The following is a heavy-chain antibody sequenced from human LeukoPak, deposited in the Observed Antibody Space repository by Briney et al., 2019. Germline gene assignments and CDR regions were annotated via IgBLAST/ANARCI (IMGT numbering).Heavy chain of an antibody. V-gene: IGHV1-8*02. CDR1: GYTFNNYD. CDR3: ARRVLLYDILTADSRYYYYYMDV. Sequence: GASMKVSCKASGYTFNNYDINWVRQATGQGLEWMGWMNPNSGNTGYAQKFQGRVTMTRNTSISTAYMELSSLRSEDTAVYYCARRVLLYDILTADSRYYYYYMDVWGRGTTVTISS. J-gene: IGHJ6*03. CDR2: MNPNSGNT. D-gene: IGHD3-9*01.